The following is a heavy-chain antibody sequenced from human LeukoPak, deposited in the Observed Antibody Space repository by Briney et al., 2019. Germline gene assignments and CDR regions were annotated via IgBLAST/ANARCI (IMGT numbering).Heavy chain of an antibody. D-gene: IGHD4-17*01. CDR1: GFTFSSYA. CDR3: ARETGSAVGSTDFDY. V-gene: IGHV3-30-3*01. CDR2: ISYDGSNK. Sequence: PGGSLRLSCAASGFTFSSYAMHWVRQAPGKGLEWVAVISYDGSNKYYADSAKGRFTISRDNSKNTLYLQMNSLRAEDTAVYYCARETGSAVGSTDFDYWGQGTLVTVSS. J-gene: IGHJ4*02.